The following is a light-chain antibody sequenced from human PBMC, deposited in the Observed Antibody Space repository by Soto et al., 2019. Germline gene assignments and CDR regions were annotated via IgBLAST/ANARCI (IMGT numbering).Light chain of an antibody. CDR3: HQYGSSLWT. CDR2: GAS. J-gene: IGKJ1*01. Sequence: IVMTQAPATPSVSAGERAPLPCRASQSVSSNLAWYQQKPGQAPRLLIYGASSRATGIPDRFSGSGSGTDLTLTISRLEPEDFAVYYCHQYGSSLWTFGQGTKVDIK. CDR1: QSVSSN. V-gene: IGKV3-20*01.